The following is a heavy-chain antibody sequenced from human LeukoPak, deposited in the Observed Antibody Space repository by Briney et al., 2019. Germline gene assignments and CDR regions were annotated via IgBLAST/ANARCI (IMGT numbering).Heavy chain of an antibody. CDR2: ISGSGSTT. CDR1: GFTFSSYA. Sequence: GGSLRLSCGASGFTFSSYAMNWVRQAPGKGLEWISGISGSGSTTYYADSVKGRFTISRDNSRTTLYLQMNSLRAEDTAVYYCARDSRQDYYDSSGYLWFAFDIWGQGTMVTVSS. CDR3: ARDSRQDYYDSSGYLWFAFDI. V-gene: IGHV3-23*01. D-gene: IGHD3-22*01. J-gene: IGHJ3*02.